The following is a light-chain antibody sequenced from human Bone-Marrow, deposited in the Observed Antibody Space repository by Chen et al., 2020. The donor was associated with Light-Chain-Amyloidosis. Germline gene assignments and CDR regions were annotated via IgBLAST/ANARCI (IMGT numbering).Light chain of an antibody. CDR2: EVA. CDR1: SRDVGGYKY. V-gene: IGLV2-14*01. J-gene: IGLJ3*02. CDR3: SSYTMSSPWV. Sequence: QSALTQPASVSGSPGQSITLSCSGTSRDVGGYKYVSWYQQFPGKAPKLLIFEVANRPSGVSNRFSGSKSGTTASLTISGLQAEDEADYYCSSYTMSSPWVFGGGTKVTVL.